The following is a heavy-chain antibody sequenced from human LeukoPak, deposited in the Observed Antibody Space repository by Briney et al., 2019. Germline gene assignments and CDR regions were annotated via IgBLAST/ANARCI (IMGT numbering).Heavy chain of an antibody. J-gene: IGHJ4*02. CDR2: ISGGGDIT. V-gene: IGHV3-23*01. Sequence: GGSLRLSCATSGFNFANHAMSWVRQTPGKGLEWVSAISGGGDITYYADSVTGRFTISRDNSKDTLFLQMHSLRPGDTAVYYCARLSSGGDYFSHWGQGTLVTVSS. D-gene: IGHD4-17*01. CDR1: GFNFANHA. CDR3: ARLSSGGDYFSH.